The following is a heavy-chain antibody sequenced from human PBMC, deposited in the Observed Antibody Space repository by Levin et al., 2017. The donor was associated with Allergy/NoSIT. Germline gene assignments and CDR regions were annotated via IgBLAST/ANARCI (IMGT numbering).Heavy chain of an antibody. V-gene: IGHV4-61*01. CDR2: IYYSGRT. CDR3: GTTGELYSSGWLDY. J-gene: IGHJ4*02. D-gene: IGHD6-19*01. CDR1: GGSVSSGSYY. Sequence: SETLSLTCTVSGGSVSSGSYYWSWIRQPPGKGLEWIGYIYYSGRTNYNPSLKSRVTISVDTSKNQFSLKLSSVTAADTAVYYCGTTGELYSSGWLDYWGQGTLVTVSS.